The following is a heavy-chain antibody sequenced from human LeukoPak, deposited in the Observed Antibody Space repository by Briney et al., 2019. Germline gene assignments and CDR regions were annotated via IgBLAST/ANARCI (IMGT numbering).Heavy chain of an antibody. Sequence: SETLSLTCTVSGGSISSYYWSWIRQPPGKGLEWIGYIYYSGSTNYNPSLKSRVTISVDTSKNQFSLKLSSVTAADTAVYYCARQERWLQFNSFDYWGRGTLVTVSS. CDR2: IYYSGST. CDR3: ARQERWLQFNSFDY. J-gene: IGHJ4*02. V-gene: IGHV4-59*08. CDR1: GGSISSYY. D-gene: IGHD5-24*01.